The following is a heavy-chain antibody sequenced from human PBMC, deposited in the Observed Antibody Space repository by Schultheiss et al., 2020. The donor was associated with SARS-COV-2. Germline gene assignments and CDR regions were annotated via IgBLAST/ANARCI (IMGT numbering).Heavy chain of an antibody. CDR2: INHSGST. CDR3: ARGRYVAAAGYYFDS. CDR1: GGSFSGYY. D-gene: IGHD6-13*01. Sequence: SQTLSLTCAVYGGSFSGYYWSWIRQPPGKGLEWIGEINHSGSTNYNPSLKSLGTISVDTSKNQFSLKLSSVTAADTAVYYCARGRYVAAAGYYFDSWGQGTLVTVSS. J-gene: IGHJ4*02. V-gene: IGHV4-34*09.